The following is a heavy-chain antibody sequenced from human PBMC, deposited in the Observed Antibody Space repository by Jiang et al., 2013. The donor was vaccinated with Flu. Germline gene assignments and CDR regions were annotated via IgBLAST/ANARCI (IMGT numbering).Heavy chain of an antibody. D-gene: IGHD3-9*01. CDR1: GDSVSSNSAA. CDR3: VRDSETDNTWFPTGV. Sequence: QTLSLTCAISGDSVSSNSAAWNWIRQSPSRGLEWLGRTYYRSHWYNDYAVSVKSRITIRPDTSKNQISLQLKSVTPEDTAVYYCVRDSETDNTWFPTGVWGQGTTVTVSS. V-gene: IGHV6-1*01. J-gene: IGHJ6*02. CDR2: TYYRSHWYN.